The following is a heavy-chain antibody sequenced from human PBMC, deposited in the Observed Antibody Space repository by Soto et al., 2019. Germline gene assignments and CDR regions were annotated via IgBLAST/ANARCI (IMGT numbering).Heavy chain of an antibody. J-gene: IGHJ5*02. D-gene: IGHD2-2*01. CDR2: IYYSGST. CDR3: ARPRTSCCGWFDP. CDR1: GGSISSSSYY. Sequence: SETLSLTCTVSGGSISSSSYYWGWIRQPPGKGLEWIGSIYYSGSTYYNPSLKSRVTISVDTSKNQFSLKLSSVTAADTAVYYCARPRTSCCGWFDPWGQGTLVTVSS. V-gene: IGHV4-39*01.